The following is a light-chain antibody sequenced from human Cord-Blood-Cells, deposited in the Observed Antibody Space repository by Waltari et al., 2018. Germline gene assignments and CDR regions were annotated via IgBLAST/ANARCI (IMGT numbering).Light chain of an antibody. Sequence: QSALTQPASVSGSPGQSITISCTGTSSDVGGYNYVSWYQQHPGKAPKLMIYDVSNRPAGCSNRFSGSKSGNTASLTISGLQAEDEADYYCSSYTSSSTWVFGGGIKLTVL. CDR3: SSYTSSSTWV. V-gene: IGLV2-14*01. J-gene: IGLJ3*02. CDR2: DVS. CDR1: SSDVGGYNY.